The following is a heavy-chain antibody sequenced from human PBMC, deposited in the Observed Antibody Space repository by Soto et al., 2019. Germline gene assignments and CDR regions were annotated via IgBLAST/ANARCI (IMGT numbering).Heavy chain of an antibody. CDR3: ARARAAAGKSRYYYSMDV. J-gene: IGHJ6*03. CDR1: GYTFTSYD. V-gene: IGHV1-8*01. D-gene: IGHD6-13*01. CDR2: MNPNSGDT. Sequence: ASVKGSCKASGYTFTSYDINWVRQATGQGLEWMGWMNPNSGDTGYAQKFQGRVTMNRTTSISTAYMELSSLRSEATAVYYCARARAAAGKSRYYYSMDVWGKGTTVTVYS.